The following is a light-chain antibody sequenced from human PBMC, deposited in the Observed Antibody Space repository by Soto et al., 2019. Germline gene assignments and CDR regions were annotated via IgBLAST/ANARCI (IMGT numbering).Light chain of an antibody. J-gene: IGLJ1*01. CDR2: EVN. Sequence: QSALTQPASVSGSPGQSIIISCTGTSSDVGRYNYVSWYQQHPGKVPKLLIYEVNNRPSEISNRFSGSKSGNTASLTISGLQAEDEADYYCSSYTSGSTYVFGSGTKVTVL. CDR3: SSYTSGSTYV. V-gene: IGLV2-14*01. CDR1: SSDVGRYNY.